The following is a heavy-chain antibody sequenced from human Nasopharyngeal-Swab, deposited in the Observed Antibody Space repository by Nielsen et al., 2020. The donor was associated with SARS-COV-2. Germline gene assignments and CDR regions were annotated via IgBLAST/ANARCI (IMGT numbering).Heavy chain of an antibody. CDR2: ISGDGADT. CDR1: GFTFSRWP. Sequence: GESLKISCVASGFTFSRWPMNWVRQAPGKGHESVSAISGDGADTYYTDSLRGRFTISRDNSKDTLDLQMGSLRVEDMAVYYCAKETQGVHDYWGQGTMVTVS. V-gene: IGHV3-64*02. CDR3: AKETQGVHDY. D-gene: IGHD2-8*01. J-gene: IGHJ4*02.